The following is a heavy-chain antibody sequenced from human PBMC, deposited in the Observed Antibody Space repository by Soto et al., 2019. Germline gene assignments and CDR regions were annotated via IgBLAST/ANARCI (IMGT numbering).Heavy chain of an antibody. CDR1: GGTFSSYA. J-gene: IGHJ6*02. CDR2: IIPIFGTA. V-gene: IGHV1-69*13. Sequence: ASVKVSCKASGGTFSSYAISWVRQAPGQGLEWMGGIIPIFGTANYAQKFQGRVTITADESTSTAYMGLSSLRSEDTAVYYCASGNKGVVVITTVVSYYYGMDVWGQGTTVTVSS. D-gene: IGHD3-22*01. CDR3: ASGNKGVVVITTVVSYYYGMDV.